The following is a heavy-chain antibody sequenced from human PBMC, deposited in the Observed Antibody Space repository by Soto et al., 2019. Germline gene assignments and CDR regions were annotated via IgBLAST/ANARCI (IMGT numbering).Heavy chain of an antibody. CDR3: ARLSGVGVGATTIDY. Sequence: SETLSLTCTVSGGSISSYYWSWIRQPPGKGLEWIGYIYYSGSTNYNPSLKSRVTISVDTSKNQFSLKLSSVTAADTAVYYCARLSGVGVGATTIDYWGQGTLVTVSS. CDR2: IYYSGST. V-gene: IGHV4-59*08. D-gene: IGHD1-26*01. J-gene: IGHJ4*02. CDR1: GGSISSYY.